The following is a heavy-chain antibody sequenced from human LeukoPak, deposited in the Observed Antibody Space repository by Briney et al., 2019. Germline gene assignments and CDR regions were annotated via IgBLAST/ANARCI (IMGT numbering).Heavy chain of an antibody. CDR2: ISSSSSYI. CDR3: ARDSYYDSSGVAFDI. CDR1: GFTFSSYS. D-gene: IGHD3-22*01. Sequence: GGSLRLSCAASGFTFSSYSMNWVRQAPGKGLEWVSSISSSSSYIYYADSVKGRFTISRDNAKNSLYLQMNSLRAEDTAAYYCARDSYYDSSGVAFDIWGQGTMVTVSS. J-gene: IGHJ3*02. V-gene: IGHV3-21*01.